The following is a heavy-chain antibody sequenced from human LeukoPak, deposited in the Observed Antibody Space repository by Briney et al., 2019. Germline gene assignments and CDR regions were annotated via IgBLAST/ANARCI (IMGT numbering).Heavy chain of an antibody. Sequence: SETLSLTCAVYGGSFSGYYWSWIRQPPGKGLEWIGEINHSGSTNYNPSLKSRVTISVDTSKNQFSLKLSSVTAADTAVYYCARVVSCSSTSCYIEKQQDYYYYMDVWGKGTTVTVSS. CDR2: INHSGST. CDR3: ARVVSCSSTSCYIEKQQDYYYYMDV. CDR1: GGSFSGYY. D-gene: IGHD2-2*02. V-gene: IGHV4-34*01. J-gene: IGHJ6*03.